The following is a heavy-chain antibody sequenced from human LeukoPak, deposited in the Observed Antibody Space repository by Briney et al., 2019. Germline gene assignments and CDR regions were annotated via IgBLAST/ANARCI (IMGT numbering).Heavy chain of an antibody. D-gene: IGHD3-22*01. CDR1: GDPIGSNNYY. CDR3: ARHVVAVLIPIWFDP. CDR2: IYHAGNT. Sequence: SQTLSLTCTVSGDPIGSNNYYWGWVRQPPGKGLEWVGSIYHAGNTYSNPSRKSRVTMSVDTSKNQFSLKLTSLTATDTAIYYCARHVVAVLIPIWFDPWGQGTLVTVSS. J-gene: IGHJ5*02. V-gene: IGHV4-39*01.